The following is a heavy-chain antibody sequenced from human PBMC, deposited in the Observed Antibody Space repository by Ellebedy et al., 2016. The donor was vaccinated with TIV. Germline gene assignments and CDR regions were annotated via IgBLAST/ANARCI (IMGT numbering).Heavy chain of an antibody. V-gene: IGHV4-34*01. CDR3: ARGRGGSYSIPFDY. J-gene: IGHJ4*02. CDR2: INHSGST. CDR1: GGSFSVYY. Sequence: SETLSLTXAVSGGSFSVYYWTWIRQPPGKGLEWIGEINHSGSTNYNPSLKSRVTISVDRSTNQFSLTLSSVTAADTAVYYCARGRGGSYSIPFDYWGQGTLVTVSS. D-gene: IGHD1-26*01.